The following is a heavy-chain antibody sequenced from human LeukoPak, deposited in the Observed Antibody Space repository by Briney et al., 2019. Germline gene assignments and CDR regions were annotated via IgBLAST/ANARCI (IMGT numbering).Heavy chain of an antibody. CDR3: ARSADYSYPLDY. D-gene: IGHD4-11*01. CDR2: IYHSGST. V-gene: IGHV4-38-2*01. Sequence: SETLSLTCAVSGYSISSGYYWGWIRQPPGKGLEWIGSIYHSGSTYYNPSLKSRVTISLDTSKNQFSLKLSSVTAADTAVYYCARSADYSYPLDYWGQGTLVTVSS. J-gene: IGHJ4*02. CDR1: GYSISSGYY.